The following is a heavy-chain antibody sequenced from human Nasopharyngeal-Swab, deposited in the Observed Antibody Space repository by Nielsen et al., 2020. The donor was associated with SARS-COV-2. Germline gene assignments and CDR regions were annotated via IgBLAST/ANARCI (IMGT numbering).Heavy chain of an antibody. D-gene: IGHD2-15*01. CDR3: AKDSGLAVVAAATPAYY. Sequence: GGSLRLSCAASGFTFNYFAMTWVRQAPGKGLEWVASIGSAGAPIYYADYVKGRFTISRDNSRSTLFLQMSSLRAEDTAVYYCAKDSGLAVVAAATPAYYWGQGTLVIVSS. CDR2: IGSAGAPI. V-gene: IGHV3-23*01. CDR1: GFTFNYFA. J-gene: IGHJ4*02.